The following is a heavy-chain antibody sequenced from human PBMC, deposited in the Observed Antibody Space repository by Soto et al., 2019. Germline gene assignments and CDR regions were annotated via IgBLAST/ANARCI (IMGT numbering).Heavy chain of an antibody. CDR1: GVSVSSGSYY. D-gene: IGHD3-3*01. V-gene: IGHV4-61*01. CDR2: VYYLGRT. J-gene: IGHJ4*02. Sequence: QVQLQESGPRLVKPSETLSLTCTVSGVSVSSGSYYWRWIRQPPGKGLEWIGYVYYLGRTNYTPSLKSRVTISVDTSKNQSSLELSSVTAADTAVYYCVRDFDYCDYWGQGNLVTVSS. CDR3: VRDFDYCDY.